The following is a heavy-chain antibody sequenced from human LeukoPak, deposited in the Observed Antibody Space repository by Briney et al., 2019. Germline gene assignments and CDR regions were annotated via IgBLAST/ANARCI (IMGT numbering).Heavy chain of an antibody. CDR3: AREGSYCDFWSGYYYFDY. CDR1: GGSISSSSYY. CDR2: IYYSGST. J-gene: IGHJ4*02. V-gene: IGHV4-39*07. Sequence: PSETLSLTCTVSGGSISSSSYYSGWIRQPPGKGLEWIGSIYYSGSTYYNPSLKTRVTISVDTSKNHFSLKLSSVTGADTAVYYCAREGSYCDFWSGYYYFDYWGQGTLVSVSS. D-gene: IGHD3-3*01.